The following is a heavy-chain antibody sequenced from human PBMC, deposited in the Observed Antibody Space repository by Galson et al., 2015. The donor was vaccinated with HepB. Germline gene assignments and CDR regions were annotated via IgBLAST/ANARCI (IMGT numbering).Heavy chain of an antibody. CDR2: ISYDGSNK. CDR3: AKDVQGGSLDY. D-gene: IGHD2-15*01. V-gene: IGHV3-30*18. J-gene: IGHJ4*02. Sequence: SLRLSCAASGFTFSSYGMHWVRQAPGKGLEWVAVISYDGSNKYYADSVKGRFTISRDNSKNTLYLQMNSLRAEDTAVYYCAKDVQGGSLDYWGQGTLVTVSS. CDR1: GFTFSSYG.